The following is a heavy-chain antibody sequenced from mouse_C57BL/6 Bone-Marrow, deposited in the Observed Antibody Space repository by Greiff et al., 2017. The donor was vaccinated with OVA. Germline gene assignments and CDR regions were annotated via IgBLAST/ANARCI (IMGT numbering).Heavy chain of an antibody. V-gene: IGHV1-76*01. CDR2: IYPGSGNT. D-gene: IGHD1-1*01. CDR3: ARKYYGSSPSYWYFDV. CDR1: GYTFTDYY. J-gene: IGHJ1*03. Sequence: QVQLKESGAELVRPGASVKLSCKASGYTFTDYYINWVKQRPGQGLEWIARIYPGSGNTYYNEKFKGKATLTAEKSSSTAYMQLSSLTSEDSAVYFCARKYYGSSPSYWYFDVWGTGTTVTVSS.